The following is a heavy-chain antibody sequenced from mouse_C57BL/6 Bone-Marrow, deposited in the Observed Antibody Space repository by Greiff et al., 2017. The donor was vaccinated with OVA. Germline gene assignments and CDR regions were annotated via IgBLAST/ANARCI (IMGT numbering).Heavy chain of an antibody. CDR1: GFSLTSYG. Sequence: VKLVESGPGLVQPSQSLSITCTVSGFSLTSYGVHWVRQSPGTGLEWLGVIWSGGSTDYNAAFISRLSISKDNSKSQVFFKMNSLQADDTAIYYCARGYYGSSPYWYFDVWGTGTTVTVSS. CDR2: IWSGGST. D-gene: IGHD1-1*01. V-gene: IGHV2-2*01. CDR3: ARGYYGSSPYWYFDV. J-gene: IGHJ1*03.